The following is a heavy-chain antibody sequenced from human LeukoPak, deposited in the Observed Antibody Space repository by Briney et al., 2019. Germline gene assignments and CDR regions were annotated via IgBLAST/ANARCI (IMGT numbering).Heavy chain of an antibody. Sequence: GGSLRLSCAASGFTFSSYWMSWVRQAPGKGLEWVANIKQDGSEKYYVDSVKGRFTISRDNAKNSLYLQLNSLRAEDTAVYYCAKNHYRFGGAASLPFDPWGQGTLVTGSS. J-gene: IGHJ5*02. D-gene: IGHD2-15*01. CDR2: IKQDGSEK. V-gene: IGHV3-7*03. CDR1: GFTFSSYW. CDR3: AKNHYRFGGAASLPFDP.